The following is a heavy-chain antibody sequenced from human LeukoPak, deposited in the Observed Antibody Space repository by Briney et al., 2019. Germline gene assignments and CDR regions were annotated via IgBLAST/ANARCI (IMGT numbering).Heavy chain of an antibody. J-gene: IGHJ5*02. D-gene: IGHD3-10*01. Sequence: GGSLRLSCAASGFTFSYYGFHWVRQAPGKGLEWVSFIRFDEHDKFYAETVKGRFTISKDTSRNTLYLQMNSLRPEDTAVYYCAKDLMRDRWFGESWGQGTLVTVSS. V-gene: IGHV3-30*02. CDR1: GFTFSYYG. CDR3: AKDLMRDRWFGES. CDR2: IRFDEHDK.